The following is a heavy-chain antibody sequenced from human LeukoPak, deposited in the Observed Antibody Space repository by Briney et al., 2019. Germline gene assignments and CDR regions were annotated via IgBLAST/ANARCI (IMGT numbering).Heavy chain of an antibody. CDR2: MIHSGRT. J-gene: IGHJ3*02. D-gene: IGHD3-22*01. CDR1: GYSISSGYY. V-gene: IGHV4-38-2*02. Sequence: SETLSLTCIVSGYSISSGYYWAWIRQPPGKGLEWLGSMIHSGRTYYNPSLKSRVTISLDTSKNQFSLKLSSVTAADTAVYYCARVTYYYDSPDAFDIWGQGTMVTVSS. CDR3: ARVTYYYDSPDAFDI.